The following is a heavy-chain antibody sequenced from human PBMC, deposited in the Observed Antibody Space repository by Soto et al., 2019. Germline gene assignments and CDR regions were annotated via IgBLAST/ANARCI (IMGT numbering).Heavy chain of an antibody. CDR1: GFTFSSYG. V-gene: IGHV3-33*01. D-gene: IGHD2-21*02. CDR3: ARDLAYCGGDCYVGGKDAFDI. CDR2: IWYDGSNK. J-gene: IGHJ3*02. Sequence: QVQLVESGGGVVQPGRSLRLSCAASGFTFSSYGMHWVRQAPGKGLEWVAVIWYDGSNKYYADSVKGRFTISRDNSKNTLYLQMNSLRAEDTAVYYCARDLAYCGGDCYVGGKDAFDIWGQGTMVTVSS.